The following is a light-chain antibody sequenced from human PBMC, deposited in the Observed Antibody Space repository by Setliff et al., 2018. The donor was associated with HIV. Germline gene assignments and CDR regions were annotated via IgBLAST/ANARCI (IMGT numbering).Light chain of an antibody. J-gene: IGLJ1*01. Sequence: ALTQPPSASGSPGQSVTVSCTGTSSDVGGYNYVSWYQQHPGKAPKLMIYEITKRPSGVPDRFSGSKSGNTASLTVSGLQTDDEADYYCCSYASSNSFVFGTGTKV. V-gene: IGLV2-8*01. CDR1: SSDVGGYNY. CDR3: CSYASSNSFV. CDR2: EIT.